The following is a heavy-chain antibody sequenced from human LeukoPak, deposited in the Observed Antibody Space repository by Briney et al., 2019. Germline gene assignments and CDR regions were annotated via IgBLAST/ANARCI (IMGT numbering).Heavy chain of an antibody. CDR3: ARDQEYYYDSSGPY. CDR1: GFTFSNYW. V-gene: IGHV3-7*01. D-gene: IGHD3-22*01. J-gene: IGHJ4*02. Sequence: QTGGSLRLSCAASGFTFSNYWVSWVRQAPGRGLEWVANIKQDGSEKYYVDSVKGRFTISRDNAKNSLYLQMNSLRAEDTAVYYCARDQEYYYDSSGPYWGQGTLVTVSS. CDR2: IKQDGSEK.